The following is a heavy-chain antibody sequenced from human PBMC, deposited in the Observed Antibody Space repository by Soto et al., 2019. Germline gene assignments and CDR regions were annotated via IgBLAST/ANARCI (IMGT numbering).Heavy chain of an antibody. Sequence: ASVKVSCKASGYTFTSYGISWVRQAPGQGLEWMGWISAYNGNTNYAQKLQGRVTMTTDTSTSTAYMELRSLRSDDTAVYYCAGNPGLGMPGEVHDACDIWGKGTMVTV. CDR1: GYTFTSYG. CDR2: ISAYNGNT. J-gene: IGHJ3*02. D-gene: IGHD3-10*01. V-gene: IGHV1-18*01. CDR3: AGNPGLGMPGEVHDACDI.